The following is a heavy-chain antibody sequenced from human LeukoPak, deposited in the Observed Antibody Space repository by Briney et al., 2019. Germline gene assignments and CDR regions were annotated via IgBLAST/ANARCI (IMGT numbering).Heavy chain of an antibody. CDR2: IYSGGST. J-gene: IGHJ5*02. D-gene: IGHD3-3*01. CDR1: GFTVSSNY. V-gene: IGHV3-53*01. Sequence: GGSLRLSCAASGFTVSSNYMSWVRQAPGKGLERGSVIYSGGSTYYADSVKGRFTISRDNSKNTLYLQMNSLRAEDTAVYYCAREVGSHYDFWSGYHDKWFDPWGQGTLVTVSS. CDR3: AREVGSHYDFWSGYHDKWFDP.